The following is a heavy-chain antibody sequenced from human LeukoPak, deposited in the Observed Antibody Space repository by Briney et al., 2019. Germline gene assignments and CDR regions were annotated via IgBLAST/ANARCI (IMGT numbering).Heavy chain of an antibody. CDR1: GFTFSSYG. CDR3: AKDRVAVAGPYDY. Sequence: GGSLRLSCAASGFTFSSYGMHWVRQAPGMGLEWVAVISYDGSNKYYADSVKGRFTISRDNSKNTLYLQMNSLRAEDTAVYYCAKDRVAVAGPYDYWGQGTLVTVSS. V-gene: IGHV3-30*18. CDR2: ISYDGSNK. D-gene: IGHD6-19*01. J-gene: IGHJ4*02.